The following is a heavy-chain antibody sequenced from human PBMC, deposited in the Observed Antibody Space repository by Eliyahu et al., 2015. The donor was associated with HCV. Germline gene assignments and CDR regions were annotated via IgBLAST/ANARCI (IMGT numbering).Heavy chain of an antibody. V-gene: IGHV3-21*01. CDR1: GFTFGSYS. CDR2: ISSSSGYL. CDR3: ARDRLTAAVFPAFDS. Sequence: VQLVESGGGLVKPGESLRLXCAASGFTFGSYSMNWVRQAPGKGLEWVSTISSSSGYLYYADSSKGRFIVSRDNAKNSLYLQMNSLRPEDSAVYYCARDRLTAAVFPAFDSWGQGTLVTVS. J-gene: IGHJ4*02. D-gene: IGHD6-13*01.